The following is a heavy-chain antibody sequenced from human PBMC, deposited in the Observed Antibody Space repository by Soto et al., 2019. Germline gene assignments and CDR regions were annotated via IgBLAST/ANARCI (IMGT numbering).Heavy chain of an antibody. CDR2: IIPMFAAS. Sequence: QVQLAQSGAEVRKPGSSVKVSCGASGGSFSDFAFSWVRQAPGQGLEWMGGIIPMFAASKYAQRCQDRVTITADESTNTVYLALSSLTSDDTATYYCARGGIVAVPAALSSYHDYTNYRFDSWGQGTLVTVSS. J-gene: IGHJ4*02. D-gene: IGHD2-15*01. CDR3: ARGGIVAVPAALSSYHDYTNYRFDS. CDR1: GGSFSDFA. V-gene: IGHV1-69*01.